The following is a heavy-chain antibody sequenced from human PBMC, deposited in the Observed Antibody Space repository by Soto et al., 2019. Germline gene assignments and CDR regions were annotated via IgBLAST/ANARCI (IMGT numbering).Heavy chain of an antibody. V-gene: IGHV4-34*01. CDR3: ARGMLGENAQITNFTWFDP. CDR1: GGSFSGYY. CDR2: INHSGST. Sequence: SETLSLTCAVYGGSFSGYYWSWIRQPPGKGLEWIGEINHSGSTNYNPSLKSRVTISVDTSKNQFSLKLSSVTAADTAGYYCARGMLGENAQITNFTWFDPWGQGTLVTVSS. J-gene: IGHJ5*02. D-gene: IGHD3-10*02.